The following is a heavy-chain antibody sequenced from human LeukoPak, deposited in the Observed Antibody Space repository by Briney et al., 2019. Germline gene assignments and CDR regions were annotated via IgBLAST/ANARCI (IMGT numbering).Heavy chain of an antibody. J-gene: IGHJ4*02. V-gene: IGHV3-53*01. CDR3: ARAGIQLWLGVDY. D-gene: IGHD5-18*01. CDR1: GFTVSSNY. CDR2: IYSGGST. Sequence: HPGGSLRLSCAASGFTVSSNYMSWVRQAPGKGLEWGSVIYSGGSTYYADSVKGRFTISRDNSKNTLYLQMNSLRAEDTAVYYCARAGIQLWLGVDYWGQGTLVTVSS.